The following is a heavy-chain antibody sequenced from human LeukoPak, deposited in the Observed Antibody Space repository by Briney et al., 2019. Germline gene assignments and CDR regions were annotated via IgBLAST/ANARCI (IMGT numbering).Heavy chain of an antibody. J-gene: IGHJ4*02. CDR3: ARDHSGYCLFDY. D-gene: IGHD3-22*01. CDR2: IYYSGST. Sequence: PSQTLSLTCTVSGGSISSGDYYWSWIRQPPGKGLEWIGYIYYSGSTYHNPSLESRVTISVDTSKNQFSLKLSSVTAADTAVYYCARDHSGYCLFDYWGQGTLVTVSS. CDR1: GGSISSGDYY. V-gene: IGHV4-30-4*08.